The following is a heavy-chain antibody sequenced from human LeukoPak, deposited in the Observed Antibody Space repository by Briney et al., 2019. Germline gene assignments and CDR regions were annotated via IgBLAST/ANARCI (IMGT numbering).Heavy chain of an antibody. Sequence: SETLSLTCTVSVGSISSYYWSWIRQPAGKGLEWIGRIYTSGSTNYNPSLKSRVTMSVDTSKNQFSLKLSSVTAADTAVYYCARSWTNMGYYYGSGSYPGGYFDYWGQGTLVTVSS. D-gene: IGHD3-10*01. CDR1: VGSISSYY. V-gene: IGHV4-4*07. J-gene: IGHJ4*02. CDR2: IYTSGST. CDR3: ARSWTNMGYYYGSGSYPGGYFDY.